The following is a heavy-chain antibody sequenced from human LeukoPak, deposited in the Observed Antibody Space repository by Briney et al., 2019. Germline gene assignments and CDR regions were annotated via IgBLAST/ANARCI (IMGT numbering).Heavy chain of an antibody. CDR1: GFTFSDYY. J-gene: IGHJ5*02. CDR3: ARGRGSGWRYLRWFDP. V-gene: IGHV3-11*04. CDR2: ISSSGSTI. Sequence: GGSLRLSCAASGFTFSDYYMSWIRQAPGKGLEWVSYISSSGSTIYYADSVKGRFTISRDNAKNSLYLQMNSLRAEDTAVYYCARGRGSGWRYLRWFDPWGQGTLVTVSS. D-gene: IGHD6-19*01.